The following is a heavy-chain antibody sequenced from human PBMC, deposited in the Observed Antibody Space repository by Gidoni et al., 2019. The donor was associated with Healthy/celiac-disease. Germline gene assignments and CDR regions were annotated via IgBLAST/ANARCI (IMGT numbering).Heavy chain of an antibody. CDR3: AKASEMATIKGDFDY. D-gene: IGHD5-12*01. CDR1: GFTFSSDS. V-gene: IGHV3-21*01. J-gene: IGHJ4*02. Sequence: EVQLVESGGGLVKPGGSLRLSCAASGFTFSSDSMKLVRQAPGKGLEWVASISSSSSYIYYADSVKGRFTISRDNAKNSLYLQMNSLRAEDTAVYYCAKASEMATIKGDFDYWGQGTLVTVSS. CDR2: ISSSSSYI.